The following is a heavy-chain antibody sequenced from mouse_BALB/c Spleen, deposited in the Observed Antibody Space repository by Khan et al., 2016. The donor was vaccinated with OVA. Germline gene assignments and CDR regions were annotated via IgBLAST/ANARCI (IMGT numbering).Heavy chain of an antibody. CDR1: GFHLKDPY. J-gene: IGHJ3*01. D-gene: IGHD2-10*01. CDR3: IRGAYSGLFSY. CDR2: IDPANGVV. Sequence: VQLKQSGADFVKPGASVKLSCTASGFHLKDPYMHWINQRPQQGLVWIGRIDPANGVVRYDPKFQDKATIAADASSNTAYLQLSSLTSDDTAVYYCIRGAYSGLFSYWGQGTLVTGTA. V-gene: IGHV14-3*02.